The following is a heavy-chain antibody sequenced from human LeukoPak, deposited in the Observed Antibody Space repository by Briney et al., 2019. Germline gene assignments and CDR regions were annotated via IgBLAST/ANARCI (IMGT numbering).Heavy chain of an antibody. Sequence: PSETLSLTCTVSDYYISSGHYWGWIRQPPGKGLEWIGNIHHAGATNYNPSLKSRGTILVDKSKNQFSLKLSSVTAADTAVYYCARKKYDGDRSFDYWGQGTLVTVSS. CDR3: ARKKYDGDRSFDY. J-gene: IGHJ4*02. CDR1: DYYISSGHY. CDR2: IHHAGAT. D-gene: IGHD2-21*02. V-gene: IGHV4-38-2*02.